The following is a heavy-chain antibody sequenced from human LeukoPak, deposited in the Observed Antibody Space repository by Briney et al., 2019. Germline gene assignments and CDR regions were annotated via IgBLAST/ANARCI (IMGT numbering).Heavy chain of an antibody. D-gene: IGHD2-2*01. CDR1: GGTFTSYG. J-gene: IGHJ4*02. CDR2: ISAYNGNT. Sequence: ASVKVSCKASGGTFTSYGISWVRQAPGQGLEWMGWISAYNGNTNYAQKFQGRVTMTTDTSTSTAYMELRSLRSDDTAVYYCARGESVIVPAAGFDYWGQGTLVTVSS. V-gene: IGHV1-18*01. CDR3: ARGESVIVPAAGFDY.